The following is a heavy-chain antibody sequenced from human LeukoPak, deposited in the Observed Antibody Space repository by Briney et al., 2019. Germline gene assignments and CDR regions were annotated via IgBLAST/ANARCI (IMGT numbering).Heavy chain of an antibody. V-gene: IGHV5-51*03. CDR3: ARTDYDFWSGYFGYFDY. D-gene: IGHD3-3*01. J-gene: IGHJ4*02. Sequence: KPGESLKISCKGSGYSFTSYWIGWVRQMPGKGLEWMGIIYPGDSDTRYSPSFQGQVTISADKSISTAYLQWSSLKASDTAMYYCARTDYDFWSGYFGYFDYWGQGTLVTVSS. CDR1: GYSFTSYW. CDR2: IYPGDSDT.